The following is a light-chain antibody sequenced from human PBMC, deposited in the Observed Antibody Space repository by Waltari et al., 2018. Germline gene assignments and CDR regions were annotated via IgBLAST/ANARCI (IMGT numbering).Light chain of an antibody. V-gene: IGKV2-28*01. CDR1: QSLLHSNGYYY. Sequence: DIVMTQSPLSLPVTPGEPASISCRSSQSLLHSNGYYYLHWYLQKPGQSPQLLIRLGSNRASGVPDRFSGSGSGTDFTLKISRVEAEDVGVYYCMQALQTPLTFSGGTKVEIK. CDR2: LGS. J-gene: IGKJ4*01. CDR3: MQALQTPLT.